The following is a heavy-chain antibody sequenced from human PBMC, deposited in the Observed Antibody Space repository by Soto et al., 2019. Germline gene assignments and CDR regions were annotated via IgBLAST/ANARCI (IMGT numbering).Heavy chain of an antibody. J-gene: IGHJ4*02. Sequence: EVQLVESGGGLVKPGGSLRLSCAASGFTFSNAWMSWVRQAPGKGLEWVGRIKSKTDGGTTDYAAPVKGRFTISRDDSKNTRYLQMNSLKTEDTAVYYCTTDHRITMIVVPWGGEDYFDYWGQGTLVTVSS. CDR1: GFTFSNAW. CDR3: TTDHRITMIVVPWGGEDYFDY. V-gene: IGHV3-15*01. D-gene: IGHD3-22*01. CDR2: IKSKTDGGTT.